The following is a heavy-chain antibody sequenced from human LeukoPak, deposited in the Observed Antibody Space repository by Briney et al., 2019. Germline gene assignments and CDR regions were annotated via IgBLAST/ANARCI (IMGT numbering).Heavy chain of an antibody. Sequence: PSETLSLTCTVSGGSISSSSYYWGWIRQPPGKGLEWIGSIYYSGSTYYNPSLKSRVTISVDTSKNQFSLKLSSVTAADTAVYYCARDPRQLWGSGAFDIWGQGTMVTVSS. V-gene: IGHV4-39*07. CDR1: GGSISSSSYY. D-gene: IGHD5-18*01. CDR2: IYYSGST. J-gene: IGHJ3*02. CDR3: ARDPRQLWGSGAFDI.